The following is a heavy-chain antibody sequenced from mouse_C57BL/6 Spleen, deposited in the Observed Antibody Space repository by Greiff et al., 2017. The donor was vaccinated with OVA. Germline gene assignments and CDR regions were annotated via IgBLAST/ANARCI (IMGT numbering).Heavy chain of an antibody. J-gene: IGHJ3*01. Sequence: EVQLVESGGGLVKPGGSLKLSCAASGFTFSSYTMSWVRQTPEKRLEWVATISGGGGNTYYPDSVKGRFTISRDNAKNTLYLQMSSLRSEDTALYYCARLWERGFAYWGQGTLVTVSA. V-gene: IGHV5-9*01. D-gene: IGHD4-1*01. CDR1: GFTFSSYT. CDR3: ARLWERGFAY. CDR2: ISGGGGNT.